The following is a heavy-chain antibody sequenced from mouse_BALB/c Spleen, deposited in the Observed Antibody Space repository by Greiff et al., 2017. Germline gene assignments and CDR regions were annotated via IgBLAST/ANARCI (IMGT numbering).Heavy chain of an antibody. V-gene: IGHV14-4*02. D-gene: IGHD2-1*01. CDR3: NARGGNYEAWFAY. CDR1: GFNIKDYY. J-gene: IGHJ3*01. CDR2: IDPENGDT. Sequence: EVQLVESGAELVRSGASVKLSCTASGFNIKDYYMHWVKQRPEQGLEWIGWIDPENGDTEYAPKFQGKATMTADTSSNTAYLQLSSLTSEDTAVYYCNARGGNYEAWFAYWGQGTLVTVSA.